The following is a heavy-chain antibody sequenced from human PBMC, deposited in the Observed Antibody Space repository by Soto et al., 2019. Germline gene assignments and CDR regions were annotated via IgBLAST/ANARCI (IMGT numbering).Heavy chain of an antibody. CDR1: GGSISSSSYY. CDR3: ARDVDIVATIRLFDP. Sequence: SATLSLTCTVSGGSISSSSYYWGWIRQPPGKGLEWIGSIYYSGSTYYNPSLKSRVTISVDTSKNQFSLKLSSVTAADTAVYYCARDVDIVATIRLFDPWGQGTLVTVSS. J-gene: IGHJ5*02. V-gene: IGHV4-39*02. CDR2: IYYSGST. D-gene: IGHD5-12*01.